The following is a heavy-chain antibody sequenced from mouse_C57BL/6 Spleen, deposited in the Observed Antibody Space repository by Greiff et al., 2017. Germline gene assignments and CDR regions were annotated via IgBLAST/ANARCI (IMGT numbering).Heavy chain of an antibody. CDR3: ARRDLDY. D-gene: IGHD3-3*01. CDR2: IYPGDGET. J-gene: IGHJ4*01. CDR1: GYAFSSSW. Sequence: PQESGPEPVKPGASVKISCKASGYAFSSSWMNWVKQRPGKGLEWIGRIYPGDGETNYNGTFKGKATLTADKSSSTAYMQLSSLTSEDSAVYFCARRDLDYWGQGTSVTVSS. V-gene: IGHV1-82*01.